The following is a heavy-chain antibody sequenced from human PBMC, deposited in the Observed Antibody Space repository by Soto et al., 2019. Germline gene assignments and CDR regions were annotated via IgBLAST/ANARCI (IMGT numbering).Heavy chain of an antibody. Sequence: EVQLVESGGGLVQPGGSLRLSCAASGFTVSSNYMSWVRQAPGKGLEWVSIIYSGGSTYYADSVKGRFTISRDNSKNTLYLQMNSLRAEDTAVYYCARDTASAGVDYWGQGTLVTVSS. CDR2: IYSGGST. V-gene: IGHV3-66*01. CDR3: ARDTASAGVDY. CDR1: GFTVSSNY. D-gene: IGHD6-13*01. J-gene: IGHJ4*02.